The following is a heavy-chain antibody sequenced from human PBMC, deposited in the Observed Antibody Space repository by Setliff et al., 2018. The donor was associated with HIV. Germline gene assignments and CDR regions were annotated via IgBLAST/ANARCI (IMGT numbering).Heavy chain of an antibody. Sequence: GGSLRLSCVTSGFTFTSHSMNWVRLRPGKGLEWVASISGSGTYTHYADSVRVRFTVSRNNAKNSLWLQLDSLKVEDTALYFCVRSLSGNSSTYYWAFDFWGQGAPVTVSS. D-gene: IGHD3-22*01. CDR2: ISGSGTYT. CDR1: GFTFTSHS. CDR3: VRSLSGNSSTYYWAFDF. V-gene: IGHV3-21*01. J-gene: IGHJ4*02.